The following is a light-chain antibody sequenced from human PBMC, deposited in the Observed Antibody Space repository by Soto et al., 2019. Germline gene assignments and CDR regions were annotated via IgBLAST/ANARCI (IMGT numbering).Light chain of an antibody. Sequence: DIQMTQSPSSVSASVGDTVTITCRASQAVSTWLAWYQQKPGGAPELLIYGASTLQSGVPSRLTGSGSCTDFTLTIPSLHPADFSTYYCPQYASFAYPCGGGKKLDNK. CDR3: PQYASFAYP. V-gene: IGKV1-12*01. CDR2: GAS. CDR1: QAVSTW. J-gene: IGKJ4*01.